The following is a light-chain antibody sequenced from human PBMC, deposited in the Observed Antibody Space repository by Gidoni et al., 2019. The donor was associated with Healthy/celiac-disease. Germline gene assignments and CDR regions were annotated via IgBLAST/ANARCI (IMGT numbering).Light chain of an antibody. J-gene: IGKJ3*01. Sequence: DTQLTQSPSFLSASVGDRVTITCRASQGISSYLAWYQQKPGRAPKLLIYTASALHRGVPSRFSGSGSGTEFTLTISSLQPEDFATYYCQQLNSYPPLTFGPGTKVDIK. CDR3: QQLNSYPPLT. CDR1: QGISSY. V-gene: IGKV1-9*01. CDR2: TAS.